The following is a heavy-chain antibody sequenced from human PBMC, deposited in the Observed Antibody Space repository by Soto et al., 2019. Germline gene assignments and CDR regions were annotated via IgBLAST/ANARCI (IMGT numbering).Heavy chain of an antibody. CDR3: ARGAVTKLYYYYYGMDV. J-gene: IGHJ6*02. D-gene: IGHD4-4*01. Sequence: SETLSLTCTVSGGSISSDGYYWSWIRQHPGKGLEWIGYIFNSGSAYYSPSLKSRVTISVDTSKNQFSLWLSSVTAADTAVYYCARGAVTKLYYYYYGMDVWGQGTTVTVSS. V-gene: IGHV4-31*03. CDR2: IFNSGSA. CDR1: GGSISSDGYY.